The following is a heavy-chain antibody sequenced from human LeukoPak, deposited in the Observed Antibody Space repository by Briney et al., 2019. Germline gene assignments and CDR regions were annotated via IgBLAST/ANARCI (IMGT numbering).Heavy chain of an antibody. D-gene: IGHD2-2*01. J-gene: IGHJ4*02. Sequence: GGSLRLSCVVSGFTFSNSWMSWVRQAPGKGLGWVANIKQDGSVKYYVGSGKGRFTISRDSAENSVYLQMNSLRAEDTAVYYCATSSDAPGNYWGQGTLVTVSS. CDR3: ATSSDAPGNY. CDR1: GFTFSNSW. V-gene: IGHV3-7*01. CDR2: IKQDGSVK.